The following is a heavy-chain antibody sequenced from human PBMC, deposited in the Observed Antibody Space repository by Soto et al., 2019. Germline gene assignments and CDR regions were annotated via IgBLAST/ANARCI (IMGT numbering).Heavy chain of an antibody. Sequence: QVQLVESGGGVVQPGRSLRLSCAASGFTFSSYAMHCVRQAPGKGLEWVAVISYDGNNIYYGDSVKGRFTISRDNSKNTLYLQMDSLRLEDTAVYYCAKTQSSGWYGVDYWGQGALVTVSS. D-gene: IGHD6-13*01. V-gene: IGHV3-30*18. J-gene: IGHJ4*02. CDR1: GFTFSSYA. CDR2: ISYDGNNI. CDR3: AKTQSSGWYGVDY.